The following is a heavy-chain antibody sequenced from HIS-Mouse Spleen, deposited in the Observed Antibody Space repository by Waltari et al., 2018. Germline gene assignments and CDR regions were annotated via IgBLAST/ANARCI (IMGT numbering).Heavy chain of an antibody. CDR3: AKASSGWLDY. Sequence: QVQLVESGGGVVQPGRSLRLSCAASGCTFSSYGMNWVRQAPGKGLEWVAVISYDGSNKYYADSVKGRFTISRDNSKNTLYLQMNSLRAEDTAVYYCAKASSGWLDYWGQGTLVTVSS. D-gene: IGHD6-19*01. V-gene: IGHV3-30*18. J-gene: IGHJ4*02. CDR1: GCTFSSYG. CDR2: ISYDGSNK.